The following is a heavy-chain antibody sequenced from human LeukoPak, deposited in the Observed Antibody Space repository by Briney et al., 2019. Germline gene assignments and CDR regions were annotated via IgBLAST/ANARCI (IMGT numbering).Heavy chain of an antibody. CDR1: GFTFSSYW. V-gene: IGHV3-7*01. CDR2: IKQDGSEK. J-gene: IGHJ4*02. D-gene: IGHD5-12*01. Sequence: PGGSLRLSCAASGFTFSSYWMSWVRQAPGKGLEWVANIKQDGSEKYYVDSVKGRFTISRDNAKNSLYLQMNSLRAEDTAVYYCARGGAAPFEVVATIVDYWGQGTLVTVSS. CDR3: ARGGAAPFEVVATIVDY.